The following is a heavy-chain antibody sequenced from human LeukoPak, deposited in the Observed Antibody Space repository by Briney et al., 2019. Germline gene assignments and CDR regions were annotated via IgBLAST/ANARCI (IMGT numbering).Heavy chain of an antibody. CDR2: IYYSGTP. J-gene: IGHJ4*02. D-gene: IGHD6-6*01. Sequence: XWXRQPPGXGREWTAYIYYSGTPNSNPSLKSRLTISVDTSHNQFSLKLSSVTAADTAVYYCARHGIAADFDYWRQGTLVTVSS. V-gene: IGHV4-59*08. CDR3: ARHGIAADFDY.